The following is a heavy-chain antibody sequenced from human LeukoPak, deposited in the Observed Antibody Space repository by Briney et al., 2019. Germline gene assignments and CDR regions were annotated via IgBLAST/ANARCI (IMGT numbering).Heavy chain of an antibody. CDR1: GFTFSSYA. V-gene: IGHV3-23*01. J-gene: IGHJ4*02. Sequence: GGSLRLSCAASGFTFSSYAMSWVRQAPGKGLEWGSAISGSGGSTYYADSVKGRFTISRDNSKNTLYLQMNSLRAEDTAVHYCANLPGYSSSWYPFDYWGQGTLVTVSS. CDR2: ISGSGGST. D-gene: IGHD6-13*01. CDR3: ANLPGYSSSWYPFDY.